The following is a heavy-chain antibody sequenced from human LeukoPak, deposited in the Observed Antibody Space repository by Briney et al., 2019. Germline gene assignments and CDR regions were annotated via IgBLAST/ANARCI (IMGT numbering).Heavy chain of an antibody. V-gene: IGHV4-38-2*02. D-gene: IGHD6-13*01. CDR2: MYHSGYT. Sequence: SETLSLTCTVSGYSISSGYYWGWIRQPPGKGLEWIASMYHSGYTYYNPSLKSRLTISPDTSKNQLSLKLTSMTAADTAVYYCARSTVGSLYGEVFQNWGQGTLVTVSS. J-gene: IGHJ4*02. CDR1: GYSISSGYY. CDR3: ARSTVGSLYGEVFQN.